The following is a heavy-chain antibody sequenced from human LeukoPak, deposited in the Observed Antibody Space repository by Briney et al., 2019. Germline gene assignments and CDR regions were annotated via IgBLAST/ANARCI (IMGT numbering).Heavy chain of an antibody. V-gene: IGHV3-48*01. Sequence: GGSLRLSCEASGFNFLTYSMAWVRQAPGKGLEWVAYIGTSVTTIYYADSVKGRFTISRDNSKNTLYLQMNSLRAEDTAVYYCAKLEGITFGGVIVSPSNYFDYWGQGTLVTVSS. CDR3: AKLEGITFGGVIVSPSNYFDY. CDR1: GFNFLTYS. D-gene: IGHD3-16*02. CDR2: IGTSVTTI. J-gene: IGHJ4*02.